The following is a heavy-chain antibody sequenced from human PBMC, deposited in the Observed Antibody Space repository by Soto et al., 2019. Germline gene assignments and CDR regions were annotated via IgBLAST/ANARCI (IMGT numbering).Heavy chain of an antibody. J-gene: IGHJ6*02. CDR1: GYTFTNYG. CDR3: ARRQWLVGGYYYGMDV. CDR2: NSAYNGNT. Sequence: QVQLVQSGAEVKKPGASVKVSCKASGYTFTNYGISWVRQAPGQGLEWMGWNSAYNGNTNDAQKLQGRVTMTTDTSTSTAYMELRSLRSDDTAVYYCARRQWLVGGYYYGMDVWGQGTTVTVSS. D-gene: IGHD6-19*01. V-gene: IGHV1-18*01.